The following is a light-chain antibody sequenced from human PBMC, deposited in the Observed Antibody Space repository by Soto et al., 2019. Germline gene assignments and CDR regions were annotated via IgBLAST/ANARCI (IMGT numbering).Light chain of an antibody. CDR1: QNVGTF. V-gene: IGKV3-20*01. CDR3: QQYGSSLT. Sequence: EVVLTQSPATLSLSPGERATLSCRASQNVGTFLAWYQLKPGQAPRLVIYDASNRAAGIPDRFSGSGSGTDFTLTISRLEPEDFAVYYCQQYGSSLTFGQGTKVDIK. J-gene: IGKJ1*01. CDR2: DAS.